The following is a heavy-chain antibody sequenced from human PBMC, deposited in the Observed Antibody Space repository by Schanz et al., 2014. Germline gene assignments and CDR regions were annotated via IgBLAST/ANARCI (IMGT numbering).Heavy chain of an antibody. CDR2: INLSGGST. J-gene: IGHJ4*02. V-gene: IGHV1-46*01. CDR3: ARDQSPYPNSSDVRYFDY. CDR1: GYTFTSYG. Sequence: QVQLVQSGAELKKPGASVKVSCKASGYTFTSYGISWVRQAPGQGLEWMVIINLSGGSTNNAQKFQGRLTMTRDTSTSTVYMELSSLISEDTAVYYCARDQSPYPNSSDVRYFDYWGQGSLVTVSS. D-gene: IGHD6-6*01.